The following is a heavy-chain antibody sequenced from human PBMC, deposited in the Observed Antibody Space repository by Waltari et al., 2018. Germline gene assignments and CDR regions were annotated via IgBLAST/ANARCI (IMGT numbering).Heavy chain of an antibody. D-gene: IGHD2-21*02. CDR1: GGSISGFY. CDR3: ARGGGGDWEWFDP. Sequence: QVQLQESGLSLLKPSETLSLLCTVSGGSISGFYWSWVRQPPGKGLDWIGYIYYTGSTNFNPSLKSRVTMSVDTSKNQFSLKLSSVTAADTAFYYCARGGGGDWEWFDPWGQGTLVTVSS. CDR2: IYYTGST. V-gene: IGHV4-59*01. J-gene: IGHJ5*02.